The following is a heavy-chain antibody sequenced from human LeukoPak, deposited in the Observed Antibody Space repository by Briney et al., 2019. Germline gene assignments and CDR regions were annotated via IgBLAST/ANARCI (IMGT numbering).Heavy chain of an antibody. CDR3: AKSDGVDYDSSGYPDY. Sequence: PGGSLRLSCAASGFTFSNAWMSWVRQAPGKGLEWVAVISYDGSNKYYADSVKGRFTISRDNSKNTLYLQMNSLRAEGTAVYYCAKSDGVDYDSSGYPDYWGQGTLVTVSS. V-gene: IGHV3-30*18. CDR1: GFTFSNAW. CDR2: ISYDGSNK. D-gene: IGHD3-22*01. J-gene: IGHJ4*02.